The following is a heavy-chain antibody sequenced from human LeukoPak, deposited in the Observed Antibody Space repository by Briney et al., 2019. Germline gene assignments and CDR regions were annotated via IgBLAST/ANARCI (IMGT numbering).Heavy chain of an antibody. D-gene: IGHD6-25*01. CDR1: GGSISSGGYY. V-gene: IGHV4-31*01. CDR3: ARVGAAASYGMDV. Sequence: PSETLSLTCTVSGGSISSGGYYWSWIRQHPGKGLEWIGYIYYSGSTYYNPSLKSQVTISVDTSKNQFSLKLSSVTAADTAVYYCARVGAAASYGMDVWGQGTTVTVSS. CDR2: IYYSGST. J-gene: IGHJ6*02.